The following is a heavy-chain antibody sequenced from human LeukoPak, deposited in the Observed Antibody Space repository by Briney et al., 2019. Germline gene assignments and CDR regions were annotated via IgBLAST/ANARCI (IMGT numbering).Heavy chain of an antibody. CDR2: ISSSSSYI. J-gene: IGHJ3*02. V-gene: IGHV3-21*01. CDR3: ARDREPGAMVRGGYAFDI. CDR1: GFTFSSYW. D-gene: IGHD3-10*01. Sequence: GGSLRLSCAASGFTFSSYWMSWVRQAPGKGLERVSSISSSSSYICYADSVKGRFTISRDNAKNSLYLQMNSLRAEDTAVYYCARDREPGAMVRGGYAFDIWGQGTMVTVSS.